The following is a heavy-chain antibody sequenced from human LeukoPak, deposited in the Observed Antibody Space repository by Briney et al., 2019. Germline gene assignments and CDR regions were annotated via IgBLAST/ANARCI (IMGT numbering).Heavy chain of an antibody. J-gene: IGHJ3*02. Sequence: GRSLRLSCAASGFTFSSYATHWVRQAPGKGLEWGAVISYDGSNKYYADSVKGRFTISRDNSKNTLYLQMNSLRAEDTAVYYCARTQQYSSGWYPGAFDIWGQGTMVTVSS. V-gene: IGHV3-30-3*01. CDR2: ISYDGSNK. CDR1: GFTFSSYA. CDR3: ARTQQYSSGWYPGAFDI. D-gene: IGHD6-19*01.